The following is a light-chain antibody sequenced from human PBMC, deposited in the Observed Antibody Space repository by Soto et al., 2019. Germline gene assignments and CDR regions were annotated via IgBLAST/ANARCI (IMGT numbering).Light chain of an antibody. V-gene: IGKV3-15*01. Sequence: EIVMTQSPATLSVSPGDRATLSCRASQSVSSNLAWYQQRPGQAPRLLIYGASTRATGIPARFSGSGSGTEFTLTISSPQSEDFGVYYCPPYNKWPPETFGQGAKGEIK. CDR1: QSVSSN. CDR3: PPYNKWPPET. J-gene: IGKJ1*01. CDR2: GAS.